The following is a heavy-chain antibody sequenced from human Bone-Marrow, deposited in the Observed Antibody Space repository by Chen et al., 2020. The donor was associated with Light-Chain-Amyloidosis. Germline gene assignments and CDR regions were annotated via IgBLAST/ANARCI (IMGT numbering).Heavy chain of an antibody. CDR3: AREGTAMGRGQFLNFFYYMDV. Sequence: GSGPGLVKPSQTLSLTCSVSGASMTNGSHYWSWIRLPAGKGLEWIGRIYTSGNTNYSPSLKSRVTISVDTSKNQFSLKLNSVTAAATAVYYCAREGTAMGRGQFLNFFYYMDVWGKGTTVTVSS. CDR2: IYTSGNT. V-gene: IGHV4-61*02. CDR1: GASMTNGSHY. J-gene: IGHJ6*03. D-gene: IGHD5-18*01.